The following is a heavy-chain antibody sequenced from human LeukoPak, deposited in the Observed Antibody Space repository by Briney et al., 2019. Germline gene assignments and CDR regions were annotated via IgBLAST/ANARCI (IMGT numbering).Heavy chain of an antibody. V-gene: IGHV3-20*04. CDR2: INWNGGST. CDR1: GFTFDDYG. CDR3: ARESYGSGSHPYYYYYYYMDV. J-gene: IGHJ6*03. D-gene: IGHD3-10*01. Sequence: GGSLRLSCAASGFTFDDYGMSWVRQAPGKGLEWVSGINWNGGSTGYADSVKGRFTISRDNAKNSLYLQMNSLRAEDTAVYYCARESYGSGSHPYYYYYYYMDVWGKGTTVTISS.